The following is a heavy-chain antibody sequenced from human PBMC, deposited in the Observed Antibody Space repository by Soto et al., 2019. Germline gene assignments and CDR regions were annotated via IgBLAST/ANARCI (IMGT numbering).Heavy chain of an antibody. D-gene: IGHD3-16*01. CDR3: ARLSGTYGRRHYFDY. V-gene: IGHV3-48*03. CDR1: GFTFSSYE. J-gene: IGHJ4*02. Sequence: PGGSLRLSCAASGFTFSSYEMNWVRQVPGKGLELVSYISSSGSTIHYADSVKGRFTIYSDNAKSSLNLQMNSLRPEDTAVYYCARLSGTYGRRHYFDYWGQGTLVTVSS. CDR2: ISSSGSTI.